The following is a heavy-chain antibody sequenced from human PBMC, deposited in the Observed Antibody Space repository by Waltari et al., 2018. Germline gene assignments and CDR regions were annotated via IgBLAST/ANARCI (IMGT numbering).Heavy chain of an antibody. J-gene: IGHJ1*01. Sequence: EVQLLESGGGLVQPGGSLRLSCAASGFTFSSYAMSCVRQAPGKGLEWVSAISGSGGRTYYADAVKGRFTIYRDNSKNTLYLQMNSLRAEDTAVYYCANEGIAAADHLQHWGQGTLVTVSS. CDR2: ISGSGGRT. CDR1: GFTFSSYA. V-gene: IGHV3-23*01. D-gene: IGHD6-13*01. CDR3: ANEGIAAADHLQH.